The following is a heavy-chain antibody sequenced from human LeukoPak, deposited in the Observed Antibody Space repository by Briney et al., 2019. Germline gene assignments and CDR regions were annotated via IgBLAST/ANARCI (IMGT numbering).Heavy chain of an antibody. V-gene: IGHV3-48*01. CDR2: ITSGSSTI. J-gene: IGHJ4*02. CDR1: GFTFSSYS. CDR3: ARYSGGCLDY. Sequence: GGSLRLSCAASGFTFSSYSMNWVRQAPGKGLEWVSYITSGSSTIYYADSVKGRFTISRDNARNSLYLQMKSLRAEDTAVYYCARYSGGCLDYWGQGTLVTASS. D-gene: IGHD6-19*01.